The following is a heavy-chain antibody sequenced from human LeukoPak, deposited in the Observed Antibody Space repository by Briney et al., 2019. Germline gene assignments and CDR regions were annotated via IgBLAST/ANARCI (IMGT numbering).Heavy chain of an antibody. J-gene: IGHJ4*02. CDR2: ISYDGSNK. V-gene: IGHV3-30*18. CDR3: AKDRSGATDY. D-gene: IGHD2-15*01. CDR1: GFTFSSYG. Sequence: GGSLRLSCAASGFTFSSYGMHWVRQAPGKGLEWVAVISYDGSNKYYADSVKGRFTISRDNSKNTLYLQMNSLRAEDTAVYYCAKDRSGATDYWGQGTLVTASS.